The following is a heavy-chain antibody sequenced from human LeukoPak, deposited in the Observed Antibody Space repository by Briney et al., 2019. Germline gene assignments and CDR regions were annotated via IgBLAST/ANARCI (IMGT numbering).Heavy chain of an antibody. Sequence: SETLSLTCVVSGHAINSGNYLGWIRQPPEKGLEWIGNIHHSGYTNYNPSLKSRVTISVDTSKNQFSLKMKSVTAADTAVYYCARMGSDYWGQGTLVTVSS. CDR3: ARMGSDY. CDR1: GHAINSGNY. D-gene: IGHD3-16*01. V-gene: IGHV4-38-2*01. J-gene: IGHJ4*02. CDR2: IHHSGYT.